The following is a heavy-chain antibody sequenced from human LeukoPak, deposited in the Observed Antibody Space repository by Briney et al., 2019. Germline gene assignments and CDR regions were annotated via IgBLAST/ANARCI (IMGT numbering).Heavy chain of an antibody. D-gene: IGHD4-23*01. CDR3: ARGGVRWLPFKGWFDP. CDR1: GYTFTSYD. V-gene: IGHV1-8*03. CDR2: MNPNSGNT. J-gene: IGHJ5*02. Sequence: ASVKVSCKASGYTFTSYDINWVRQATGQGLEWMGWMNPNSGNTGYAQKFQGRVTITRNTSISTAYMELSSLRSEDTAVYYCARGGVRWLPFKGWFDPWGQGTLVTVSS.